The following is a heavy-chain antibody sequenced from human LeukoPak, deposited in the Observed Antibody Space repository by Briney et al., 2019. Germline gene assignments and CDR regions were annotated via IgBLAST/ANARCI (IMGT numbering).Heavy chain of an antibody. Sequence: ASVKVSCKASGYTFTGYYMHWVRQAPGQGLEWMGRINTNSGGTNYAQKFQGRVTMTRDTSISPAYMELSRLRSDDTAVYYCARGTIYYYDSSGYYYFDYWGQGTLVTVSS. D-gene: IGHD3-22*01. J-gene: IGHJ4*02. CDR3: ARGTIYYYDSSGYYYFDY. CDR2: INTNSGGT. CDR1: GYTFTGYY. V-gene: IGHV1-2*06.